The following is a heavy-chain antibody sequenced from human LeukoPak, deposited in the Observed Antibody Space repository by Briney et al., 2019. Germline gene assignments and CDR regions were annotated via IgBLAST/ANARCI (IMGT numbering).Heavy chain of an antibody. J-gene: IGHJ4*02. D-gene: IGHD4-17*01. CDR1: GFTFSSYW. CDR3: ARGGTTVTPKNFDY. CDR2: IKQDGSQK. V-gene: IGHV3-7*01. Sequence: GYLRLSCVGSGFTFSSYWMSWVRQAPGKGLEWVANIKQDGSQKYYVDSVKGRFTISRDNANNSLNLQMNSLGAEDTAVYYCARGGTTVTPKNFDYWGQGTLVTVSS.